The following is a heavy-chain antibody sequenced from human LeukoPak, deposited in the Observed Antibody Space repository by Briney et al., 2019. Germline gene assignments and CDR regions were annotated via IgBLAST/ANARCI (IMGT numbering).Heavy chain of an antibody. CDR3: ARRLWSSGTFDY. CDR1: GYRFIDYW. D-gene: IGHD3-22*01. CDR2: IYPGDSYT. Sequence: GESLKISCQGSGYRFIDYWIGWVRQMPGKGLEWMGIIYPGDSYTRYSPSFQGQVTISADKSISTAYLQWSSLKASDTARYYCARRLWSSGTFDYWGQGTLVTVSS. V-gene: IGHV5-51*01. J-gene: IGHJ4*02.